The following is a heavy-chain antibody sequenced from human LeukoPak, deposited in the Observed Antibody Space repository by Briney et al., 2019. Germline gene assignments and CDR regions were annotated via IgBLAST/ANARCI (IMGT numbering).Heavy chain of an antibody. D-gene: IGHD4-17*01. Sequence: SETLSLTCAVSGVSFDDYYWSWVRQTPGKGLEWIGEINHSGYTNDNPSLKSRVTLSIDTSRKQFSLNLRSVTVADTGTYYCTRMTTGHDYWGQGTLVTVSS. CDR2: INHSGYT. V-gene: IGHV4-34*01. CDR1: GVSFDDYY. J-gene: IGHJ4*02. CDR3: TRMTTGHDY.